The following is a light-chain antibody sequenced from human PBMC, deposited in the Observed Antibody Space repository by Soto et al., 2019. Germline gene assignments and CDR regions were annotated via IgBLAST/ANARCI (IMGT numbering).Light chain of an antibody. CDR2: DDS. Sequence: MTQSPPSLSVTPGERASISCRSSQSLLHTSGDNYLAWYQQKTGKAPKIMIYDDSSLESGVPSRLSGSASATDLNLTISSLQPDDFGTYYCQQGYTTPITFGQGTRLEIK. CDR3: QQGYTTPIT. V-gene: IGKV1-39*01. CDR1: QSLLHTSGDNY. J-gene: IGKJ5*01.